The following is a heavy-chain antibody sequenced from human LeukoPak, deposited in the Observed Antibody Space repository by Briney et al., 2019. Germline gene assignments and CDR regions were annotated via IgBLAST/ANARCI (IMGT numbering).Heavy chain of an antibody. CDR3: ARDILATSIAAPYY. J-gene: IGHJ4*02. Sequence: SETLSLTCTVSGGSISSALYHWGWIRQPPGKNLEWLGSVYYTGSTHNNPSLKSRVTISVDTSKNQFSLRLSSVNAADTAVYYCARDILATSIAAPYYWGQGTLVTVSS. CDR2: VYYTGST. CDR1: GGSISSALYH. D-gene: IGHD6-13*01. V-gene: IGHV4-39*07.